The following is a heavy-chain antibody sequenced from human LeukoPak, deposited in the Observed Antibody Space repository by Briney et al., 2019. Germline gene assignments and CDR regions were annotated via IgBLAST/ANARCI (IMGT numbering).Heavy chain of an antibody. CDR1: GYTFTGYY. CDR3: AREFSVVGVRLYY. V-gene: IGHV1-2*02. Sequence: ASVKVSCKASGYTFTGYYMHWVRQAPGQGLEWMGWINPNSGGTNYAQKFQGRVTMTRDTSISTAYMELSRLRSDDTAVYYCAREFSVVGVRLYYWGQGTLVTVSS. D-gene: IGHD1-26*01. J-gene: IGHJ4*02. CDR2: INPNSGGT.